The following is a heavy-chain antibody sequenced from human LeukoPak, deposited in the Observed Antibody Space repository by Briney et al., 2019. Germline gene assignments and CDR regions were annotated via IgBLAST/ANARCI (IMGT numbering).Heavy chain of an antibody. J-gene: IGHJ4*02. V-gene: IGHV3-9*01. Sequence: GRSLRLSCAASGFTFDDYAMHWVRQAPGKGLEWVSGISWNSGSIGYADSVKGRFTISRDNAKNSLYLQMNSLRAEDTALYYCAKDQDYDPRCYFDYWGQGTLVTVSS. D-gene: IGHD4-17*01. CDR2: ISWNSGSI. CDR1: GFTFDDYA. CDR3: AKDQDYDPRCYFDY.